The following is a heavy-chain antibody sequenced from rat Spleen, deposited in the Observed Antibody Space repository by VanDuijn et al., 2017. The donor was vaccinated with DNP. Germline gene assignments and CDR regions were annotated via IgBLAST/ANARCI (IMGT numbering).Heavy chain of an antibody. CDR2: IIYDGSRT. CDR1: GFTFNNYW. J-gene: IGHJ2*01. CDR3: ARGGHGGFDY. V-gene: IGHV5-31*01. D-gene: IGHD4-1*01. Sequence: EVQLVESGGGLVQPGRSLKLSCITSGFTFNNYWMNWIRQTPGKGLAWVANIIYDGSRTHYRDSVKGRFTISRDNAKSTLYLQMNSLRSEDTATYYCARGGHGGFDYWGQGVMVTVSS.